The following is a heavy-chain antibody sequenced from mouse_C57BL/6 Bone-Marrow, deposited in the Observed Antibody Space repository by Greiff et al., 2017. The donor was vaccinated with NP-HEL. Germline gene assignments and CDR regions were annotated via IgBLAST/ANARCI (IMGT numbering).Heavy chain of an antibody. Sequence: QVQLQQSGPELVKPGASVKISCKASGYAFSSSWMNWVKQRPGQGLEWIGRIYPGDGDTNYNGKFKGKATLTADKSSSTAYMQLSSLTSEDAAVYCCARIRRGFAYWGQGTLVTVSA. CDR3: ARIRRGFAY. CDR2: IYPGDGDT. CDR1: GYAFSSSW. J-gene: IGHJ3*01. D-gene: IGHD2-12*01. V-gene: IGHV1-82*01.